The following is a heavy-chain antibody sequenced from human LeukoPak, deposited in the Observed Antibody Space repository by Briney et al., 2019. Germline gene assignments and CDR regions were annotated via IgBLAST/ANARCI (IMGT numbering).Heavy chain of an antibody. CDR1: GFTFSAYY. CDR3: ARGHYGLGV. Sequence: GGSLRLSCVASGFTFSAYYISWIRQAPGQGLEWVSYISLTGDTIYYADSVKGRFTISRDNAKNSLYLQMNSLRAEDTAVYYCARGHYGLGVWGQGTTVTVSS. V-gene: IGHV3-11*01. CDR2: ISLTGDTI. J-gene: IGHJ6*02.